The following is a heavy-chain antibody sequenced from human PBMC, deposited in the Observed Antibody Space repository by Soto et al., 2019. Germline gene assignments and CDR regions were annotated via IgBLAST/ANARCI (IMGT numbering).Heavy chain of an antibody. D-gene: IGHD5-18*01. CDR1: GFTVSSNY. Sequence: EVQLVESGGGLVQPGGSLRLSCAASGFTVSSNYMSWVRQAPGKGLEWVSVIYSGGSAYYADSVKGRFTISRDNSKNTLYLQMNSLRAEDTAVYYCARHGYSYGGGYFDYCGQGPLVTVSS. CDR2: IYSGGSA. CDR3: ARHGYSYGGGYFDY. J-gene: IGHJ4*02. V-gene: IGHV3-66*04.